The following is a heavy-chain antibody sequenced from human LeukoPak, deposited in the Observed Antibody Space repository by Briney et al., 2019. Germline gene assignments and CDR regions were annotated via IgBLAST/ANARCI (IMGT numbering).Heavy chain of an antibody. V-gene: IGHV4-39*07. CDR1: GGSISSSGYY. Sequence: SETLSLTCTVSGGSISSSGYYWGWIRQSPGEGLEWIGNIYYSGITYYNPSLKSRVTISVDTSKNQFSLTLSSVTAADTAVYYCARGDGYNYSFWFDPWGQGTLVTVSS. J-gene: IGHJ5*02. CDR3: ARGDGYNYSFWFDP. D-gene: IGHD5-24*01. CDR2: IYYSGIT.